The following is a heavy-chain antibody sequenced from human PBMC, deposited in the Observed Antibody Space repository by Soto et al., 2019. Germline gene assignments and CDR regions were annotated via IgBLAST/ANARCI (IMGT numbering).Heavy chain of an antibody. CDR1: GFTFRNYA. Sequence: EVHLLESGGGLVQPGGSLSLSCAASGFTFRNYAMNWVRQAPGKGLEWVSVISDSGDSTYYADSVKGRFTISRDKSKNTLYLHMNSLTADDTAVYYCAKDGFSGSGKYYFDYWGQGTLVTVSS. J-gene: IGHJ4*02. V-gene: IGHV3-23*01. CDR3: AKDGFSGSGKYYFDY. CDR2: ISDSGDST. D-gene: IGHD3-10*01.